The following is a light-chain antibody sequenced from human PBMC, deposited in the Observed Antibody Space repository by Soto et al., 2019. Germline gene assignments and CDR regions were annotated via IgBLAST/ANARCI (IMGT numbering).Light chain of an antibody. CDR3: QHYSNWLWT. Sequence: EMVMTQSPATLSVSPGERATLSCRASESVNSNLAWYQQKPGQGPSLLIYCASTRATGIPVRFIGSGSGTEYTLTITSLQSEDFVLYHYQHYSNWLWTFGPGTKVEIK. CDR2: CAS. V-gene: IGKV3-15*01. J-gene: IGKJ1*01. CDR1: ESVNSN.